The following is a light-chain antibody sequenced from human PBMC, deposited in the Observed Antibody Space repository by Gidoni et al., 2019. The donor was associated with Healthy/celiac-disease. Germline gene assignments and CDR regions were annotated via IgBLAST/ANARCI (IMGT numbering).Light chain of an antibody. V-gene: IGKV3-11*01. Sequence: EIVLTQSPATLSMSPGERATRSCRASKGVSSYLAWYQQNPGQAPRLLIYDASNRATGIPARFSGSGSGTAFTLTTSSLEPEDFAVYYCQQRSNWPPITFGQGTRLEIK. CDR3: QQRSNWPPIT. CDR2: DAS. J-gene: IGKJ5*01. CDR1: KGVSSY.